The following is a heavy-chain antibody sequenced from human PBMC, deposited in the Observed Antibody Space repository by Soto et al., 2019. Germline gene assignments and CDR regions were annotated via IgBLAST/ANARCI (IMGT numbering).Heavy chain of an antibody. D-gene: IGHD3-10*01. V-gene: IGHV3-21*01. J-gene: IGHJ3*02. CDR1: GFTFSSYS. CDR2: ISSSSSYI. CDR3: AFAGSGSYSNVPDAYI. Sequence: PGGSLRLSCAASGFTFSSYSINWSPRPPGKGLEWVSSISSSSSYIYYADSVKGRFTISRDNAKNSLYLQMNSLRAEDTAVYYCAFAGSGSYSNVPDAYIWGQGTMVTVSS.